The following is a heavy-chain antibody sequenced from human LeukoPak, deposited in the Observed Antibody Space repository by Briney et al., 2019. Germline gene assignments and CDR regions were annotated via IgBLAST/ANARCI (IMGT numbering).Heavy chain of an antibody. D-gene: IGHD2-15*01. Sequence: SQALALTCAISGGRLSSNSAAWNWIRQSPSRGLEWLGMTYYRSKCYNDYAVSVKSRITIKPDTSKNQFSLQLNSVTPEDTAVYYCARDPVGYCSGGSCWTRGWFDPWGQGTLVTVSS. J-gene: IGHJ5*02. V-gene: IGHV6-1*01. CDR2: TYYRSKCYN. CDR1: GGRLSSNSAA. CDR3: ARDPVGYCSGGSCWTRGWFDP.